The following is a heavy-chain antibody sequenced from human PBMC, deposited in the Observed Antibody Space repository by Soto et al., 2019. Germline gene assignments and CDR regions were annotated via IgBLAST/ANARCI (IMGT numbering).Heavy chain of an antibody. CDR1: GGSISSSSYY. Sequence: SETLSLTCTVSGGSISSSSYYWGWIRQPPGKGLEWIGSIYYSGSTYYNPSLKSRVTISVDTSKNQFSLKLSSVTAADTAVYYCARLAYSYGYGYYYYGMDVWGQGTTVTVS. D-gene: IGHD5-18*01. V-gene: IGHV4-39*01. J-gene: IGHJ6*02. CDR2: IYYSGST. CDR3: ARLAYSYGYGYYYYGMDV.